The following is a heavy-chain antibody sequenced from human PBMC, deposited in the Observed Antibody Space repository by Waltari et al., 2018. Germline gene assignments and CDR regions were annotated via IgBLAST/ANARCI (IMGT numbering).Heavy chain of an antibody. D-gene: IGHD3-10*01. Sequence: QVQLQQWGAGRLKPTETLSLTCAVYGGSFSGYYWSWIRKTPGKGLEWIGKSNHSGSTNFNPSLKSRVTISVDTSKNQFSLKLSSVTAADTAVYYCARSHSDYYGSVSYPVYFDYWGQGTLVTVSS. CDR3: ARSHSDYYGSVSYPVYFDY. CDR1: GGSFSGYY. CDR2: SNHSGST. J-gene: IGHJ4*02. V-gene: IGHV4-34*01.